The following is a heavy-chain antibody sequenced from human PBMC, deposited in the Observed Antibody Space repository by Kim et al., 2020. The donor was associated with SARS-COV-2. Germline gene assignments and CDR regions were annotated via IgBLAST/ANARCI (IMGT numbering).Heavy chain of an antibody. D-gene: IGHD6-19*01. CDR1: GGSFSGYY. V-gene: IGHV4-34*01. CDR2: INHSGST. Sequence: SETLSLTCAVYGGSFSGYYWSWIRQPPGKGLEWIGEINHSGSTNYNPSLKSRVTISVDTSKNQFSLKLSSVTAAATAVYYCARGQYYSVWYGPKYYFDYWGQGTLGTVSS. CDR3: ARGQYYSVWYGPKYYFDY. J-gene: IGHJ4*02.